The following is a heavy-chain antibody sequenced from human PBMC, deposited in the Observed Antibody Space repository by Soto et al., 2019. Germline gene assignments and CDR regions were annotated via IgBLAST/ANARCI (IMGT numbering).Heavy chain of an antibody. CDR2: ISYDGSNK. CDR3: ARDRLRYNWNDFPYYYYGMDV. J-gene: IGHJ6*02. D-gene: IGHD1-1*01. Sequence: QVQLVESGGGVVQPGRSLRLSCAASGFTFSSYAMHWVRQAPGKGLEWVAVISYDGSNKYYADSVKGRFTISRDNSKNTLYLQMNSLSAEDTAVYYCARDRLRYNWNDFPYYYYGMDVWGQGTTVPVSS. V-gene: IGHV3-30-3*01. CDR1: GFTFSSYA.